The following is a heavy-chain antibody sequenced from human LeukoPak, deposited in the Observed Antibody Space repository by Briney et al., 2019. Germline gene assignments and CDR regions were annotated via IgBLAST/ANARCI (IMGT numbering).Heavy chain of an antibody. CDR2: IYYSGST. Sequence: SETLSLTCTVSGGSISSGSYYWSWIRQPPGKGLEWIGYIYYSGSTSYNPSLKSRVTISVDTSKNQISLKVRSVTAADTAVYYCARTTEDCSSTSCYQYWFDPWGHGTLVTVSS. V-gene: IGHV4-61*01. D-gene: IGHD2-2*01. J-gene: IGHJ5*02. CDR3: ARTTEDCSSTSCYQYWFDP. CDR1: GGSISSGSYY.